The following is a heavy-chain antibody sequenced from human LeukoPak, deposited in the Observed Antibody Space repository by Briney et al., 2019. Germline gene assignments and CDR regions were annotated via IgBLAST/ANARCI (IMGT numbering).Heavy chain of an antibody. D-gene: IGHD2-21*02. CDR3: ARTRGGDSFDY. CDR1: GYSFSTYW. CDR2: IYSGDADT. J-gene: IGHJ4*02. Sequence: GESLKISCKGSGYSFSTYWIGWVRRMPGKGVGWMGIIYSGDADTRYSPSFQGQVSISADKLLSTPYLQWSSLQAPATAVFYCARTRGGDSFDYWGQGTLVAVSS. V-gene: IGHV5-51*04.